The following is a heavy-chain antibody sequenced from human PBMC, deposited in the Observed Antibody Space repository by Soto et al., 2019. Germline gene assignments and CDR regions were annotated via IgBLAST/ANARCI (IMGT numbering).Heavy chain of an antibody. V-gene: IGHV1-69*12. D-gene: IGHD5-18*01. CDR1: GGTFSSYA. CDR3: ARPVDTAMADYYYYGMDV. J-gene: IGHJ6*02. CDR2: IIPIFGTA. Sequence: QVQLVQSGAEVKKPGSSVKVSCKASGGTFSSYAISWVRQAPGQGLEWMGGIIPIFGTANYAQKFQGRVTITADESTSTAYMELSSLRSEDTDVYYCARPVDTAMADYYYYGMDVWGQGTTVTVSS.